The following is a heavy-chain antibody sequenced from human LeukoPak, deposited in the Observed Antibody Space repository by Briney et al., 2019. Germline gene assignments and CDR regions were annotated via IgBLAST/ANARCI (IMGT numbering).Heavy chain of an antibody. CDR2: IYYSGST. CDR3: ARVLQFSGEGFFDY. J-gene: IGHJ4*02. Sequence: PSETLSLTCTVSGGSISSYYWSWIRQPPGKGLEWIGYIYYSGSTNYNPSLKSRVTISVDTSKNQFSLKLSSVTAADTAVYYCARVLQFSGEGFFDYWGQGTLVTVSS. CDR1: GGSISSYY. V-gene: IGHV4-59*01. D-gene: IGHD3-3*01.